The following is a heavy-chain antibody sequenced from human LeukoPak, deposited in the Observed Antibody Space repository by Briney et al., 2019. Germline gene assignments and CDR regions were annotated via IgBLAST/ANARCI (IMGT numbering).Heavy chain of an antibody. Sequence: PGGSLRLSCAASGFTFSSYSMNWARQAPGKGLEWVSSISSSSSYIYYADSVKGRFTISRDNAKNSLYLQMNSLRAEDTAVYYCARLKMATISFDYWGQGTLVTVSS. CDR3: ARLKMATISFDY. CDR1: GFTFSSYS. CDR2: ISSSSSYI. V-gene: IGHV3-21*01. D-gene: IGHD5-24*01. J-gene: IGHJ4*02.